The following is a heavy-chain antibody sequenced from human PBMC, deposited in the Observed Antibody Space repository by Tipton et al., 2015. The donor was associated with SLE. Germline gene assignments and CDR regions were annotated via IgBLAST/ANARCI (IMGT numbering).Heavy chain of an antibody. CDR1: GGSFSGYY. J-gene: IGHJ6*04. Sequence: TLSLTCAVYGGSFSGYYWSWIRQPPGKGLEWIEYIYYSGSTNYNPSLKSRVTISVDTSKNQFSLKLSSVTAADTAVYYCARALRGHYDPSGDVWGKGTTVTVSS. CDR2: IYYSGST. V-gene: IGHV4-59*12. D-gene: IGHD3-22*01. CDR3: ARALRGHYDPSGDV.